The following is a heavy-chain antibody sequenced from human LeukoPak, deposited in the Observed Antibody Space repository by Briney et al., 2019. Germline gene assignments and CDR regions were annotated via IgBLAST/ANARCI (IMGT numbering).Heavy chain of an antibody. D-gene: IGHD5-18*01. V-gene: IGHV4-39*01. J-gene: IGHJ4*02. CDR2: IYYSGSV. CDR3: ARLAYSYGSVDY. Sequence: SETLSLTCNVFGGSIGSSSYYWGWIRQAPGKGLEWIGSIYYSGSVYYNPSLKSRVTISEDTSKNQFSLKLSSVTAADTAVYYCARLAYSYGSVDYWGQGTLVTVSS. CDR1: GGSIGSSSYY.